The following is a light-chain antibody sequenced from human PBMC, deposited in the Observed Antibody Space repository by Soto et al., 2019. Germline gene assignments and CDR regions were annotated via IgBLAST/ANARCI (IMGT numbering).Light chain of an antibody. CDR2: DAS. V-gene: IGKV3-11*01. CDR1: QSVSSY. J-gene: IGKJ5*01. Sequence: EIVLTQSPATLCLSPGERATLSCRASQSVSSYLAWYQQKPGQAPRLLIYDASNRATGIPAMFSGSGSGTDFTLTISSLEPEYFAVYYCQQRSNWPTFGQGTRLEIK. CDR3: QQRSNWPT.